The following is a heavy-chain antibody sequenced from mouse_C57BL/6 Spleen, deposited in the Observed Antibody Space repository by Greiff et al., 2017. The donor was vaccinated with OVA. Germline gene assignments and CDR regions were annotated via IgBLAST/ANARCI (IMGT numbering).Heavy chain of an antibody. CDR3: ARAGTITTVVASYYFDY. CDR2: IYTGDGDT. D-gene: IGHD1-1*01. V-gene: IGHV1-80*01. Sequence: QVQLQQSGAELVKPGASVKISCKASGYAFSSYWLNWVKQRTGKGLEWIGQIYTGDGDTNYNGKFKGKATLTADKSSSTAYMQLSSLTSDDSAVYFCARAGTITTVVASYYFDYWGQGTTLTVSS. J-gene: IGHJ2*01. CDR1: GYAFSSYW.